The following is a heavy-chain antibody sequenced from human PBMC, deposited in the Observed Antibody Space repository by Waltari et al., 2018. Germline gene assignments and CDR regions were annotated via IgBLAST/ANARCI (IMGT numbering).Heavy chain of an antibody. J-gene: IGHJ4*02. Sequence: QVQLQESGPGLVKPSETLSLTCTVSGGSISSYYWSWIRQPAGKGLEWIGRIYTSGCTTYRPSLMSRVTMSVDTAKNQFSLKLSSVTAADTAVYYCARQGEAAGPWDYWGQGTLVTVSS. V-gene: IGHV4-4*07. CDR1: GGSISSYY. CDR3: ARQGEAAGPWDY. CDR2: IYTSGCT. D-gene: IGHD6-13*01.